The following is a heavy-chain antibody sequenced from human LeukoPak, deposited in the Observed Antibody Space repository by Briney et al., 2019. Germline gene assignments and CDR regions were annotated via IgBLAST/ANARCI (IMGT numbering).Heavy chain of an antibody. CDR2: IRCDGSNK. Sequence: GGSLRLSCAGSGFTFSSYGMHWVRQAPGKGLEWVALIRCDGSNKYYADSAKGRFTISRDNSKTTLYLQMNSLRAEDTAVYYCAKDHSGSDNYYDSSGNFDYWGQGTLVTVSS. V-gene: IGHV3-30*02. CDR1: GFTFSSYG. J-gene: IGHJ4*02. CDR3: AKDHSGSDNYYDSSGNFDY. D-gene: IGHD3-22*01.